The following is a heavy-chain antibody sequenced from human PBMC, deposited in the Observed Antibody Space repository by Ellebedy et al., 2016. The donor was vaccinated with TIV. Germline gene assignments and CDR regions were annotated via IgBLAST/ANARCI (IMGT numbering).Heavy chain of an antibody. Sequence: MPSETLSLTCTVSGGSIRSSSYYRGWIRQPPGKGLEWIGSIYYSGSNYYNPSLKSRVTISVDTSKNQFSLKLSSVTASDTAVYYCARQGYRGYSYGATYTPFDYWGQGTLVTVSS. D-gene: IGHD5-18*01. CDR3: ARQGYRGYSYGATYTPFDY. J-gene: IGHJ4*02. CDR2: IYYSGSN. V-gene: IGHV4-39*01. CDR1: GGSIRSSSYY.